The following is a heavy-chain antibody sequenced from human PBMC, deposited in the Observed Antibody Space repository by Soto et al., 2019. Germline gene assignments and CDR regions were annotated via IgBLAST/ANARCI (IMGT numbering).Heavy chain of an antibody. CDR2: IYYSGST. D-gene: IGHD6-13*01. CDR3: AGSTSWFDP. CDR1: GGSISSSSYY. V-gene: IGHV4-39*01. J-gene: IGHJ5*02. Sequence: QLQLQESGPGLVKPSETLSLTCTVSGGSISSSSYYWGWIRQPPGKGLEWIGSIYYSGSTYYNPSLKRRVTIAVDTSTTQFSLKLRSVTAADTAVYYCAGSTSWFDPWGQGTLVTVSS.